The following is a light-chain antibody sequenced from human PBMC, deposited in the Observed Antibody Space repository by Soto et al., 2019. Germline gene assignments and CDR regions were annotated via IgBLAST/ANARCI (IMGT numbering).Light chain of an antibody. CDR3: QSYDRSLSGFYV. CDR1: SSNIGAGYD. CDR2: GNH. Sequence: QSVLTQPPSVSGAPGQRVTIPCSGSSSNIGAGYDVHWYQQLPGTAPKLLISGNHNRPSGVPDRFSGSKSGTSASLAITGLQAEDEADYYCQSYDRSLSGFYVFGTGTKSPS. J-gene: IGLJ1*01. V-gene: IGLV1-40*01.